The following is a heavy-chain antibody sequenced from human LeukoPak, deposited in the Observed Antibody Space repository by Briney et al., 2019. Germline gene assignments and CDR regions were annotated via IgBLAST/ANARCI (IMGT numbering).Heavy chain of an antibody. D-gene: IGHD2-15*01. CDR1: GFTFSSYS. CDR2: ISSSSSYI. Sequence: PGGSLRLSCAASGFTFSSYSMNWVRQAPGKGLEWVSSISSSSSYIYYADSVKGRFTISRDNAKNSLYLQMNSLRAEDTAVYYCARDDRDLVGIVVVVAATDAFDIWGQGTMVTVSS. V-gene: IGHV3-21*01. J-gene: IGHJ3*02. CDR3: ARDDRDLVGIVVVVAATDAFDI.